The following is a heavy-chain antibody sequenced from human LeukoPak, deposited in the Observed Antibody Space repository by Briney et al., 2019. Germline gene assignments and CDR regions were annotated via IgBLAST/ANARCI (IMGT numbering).Heavy chain of an antibody. V-gene: IGHV3-48*04. CDR3: ARSGYYDSGGYHFDY. D-gene: IGHD3-22*01. J-gene: IGHJ4*02. CDR2: ISSSGSTI. Sequence: GGPLRLSCAASGFIFSSRSMNWVRQAPGKGLEWVSYISSSGSTIYYADSVKGRFTISRDNAMNSLYLQMNSLRAEDTAVYYCARSGYYDSGGYHFDYWGQGTLVTVSS. CDR1: GFIFSSRS.